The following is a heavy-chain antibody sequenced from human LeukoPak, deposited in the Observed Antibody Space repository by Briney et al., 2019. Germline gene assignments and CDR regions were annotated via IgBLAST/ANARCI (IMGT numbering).Heavy chain of an antibody. V-gene: IGHV4-30-2*01. D-gene: IGHD6-19*01. Sequence: SQTLSLTCAVSGGSISSGGYSWSWIRQPPGKGLEWIGYIYHSGSTYYNPSLKSRVTISVDRSKNQFSLKLSSVTAADTAVYYCARDSGIAVAGADYWGQGTLVTVSS. CDR3: ARDSGIAVAGADY. J-gene: IGHJ4*02. CDR2: IYHSGST. CDR1: GGSISSGGYS.